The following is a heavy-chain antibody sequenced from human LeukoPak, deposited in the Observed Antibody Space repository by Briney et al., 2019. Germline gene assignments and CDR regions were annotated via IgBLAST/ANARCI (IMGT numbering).Heavy chain of an antibody. V-gene: IGHV4-39*01. D-gene: IGHD6-6*01. Sequence: SETLSLTCTVSGGSISSSSYYWGWIRQPPGKGLEWIGSIYYSGSTYYNPSLKSRVTISVDTSKNQFSLKLSSVTAADTAVYYCARLARPGGYQYYFDYWGQGTLVAVSS. CDR2: IYYSGST. J-gene: IGHJ4*02. CDR1: GGSISSSSYY. CDR3: ARLARPGGYQYYFDY.